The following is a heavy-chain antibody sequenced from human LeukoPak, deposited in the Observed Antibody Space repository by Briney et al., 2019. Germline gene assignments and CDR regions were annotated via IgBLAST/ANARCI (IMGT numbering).Heavy chain of an antibody. V-gene: IGHV1-69*04. CDR2: IIPILGIA. J-gene: IGHJ6*02. D-gene: IGHD5-18*01. CDR3: ARPLHTAMDNYYYYYGMDV. Sequence: ASVKVSCKASGGTFSSYAISWVRQAPGQGLEWMGRIIPILGIANYAQKFQGRVTITADKSTSTAYMELSSLRSEDTAVYYCARPLHTAMDNYYYYYGMDVWGQGTTVTVS. CDR1: GGTFSSYA.